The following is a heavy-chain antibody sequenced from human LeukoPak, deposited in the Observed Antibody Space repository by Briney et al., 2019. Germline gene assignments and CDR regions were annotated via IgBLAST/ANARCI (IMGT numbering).Heavy chain of an antibody. CDR3: ARVSGSYFDY. V-gene: IGHV4-4*02. D-gene: IGHD1-26*01. J-gene: IGHJ4*02. CDR2: IYYSGGT. CDR1: GGSISSSDW. Sequence: SETLSLTCAVSGGSISSSDWWSWVRQPPGEGLEWLGQIYYSGGTNYNPSLKSRVTISVDKSKNQFSLKLSSVTAADTAVYYCARVSGSYFDYWGQGTLVTVSS.